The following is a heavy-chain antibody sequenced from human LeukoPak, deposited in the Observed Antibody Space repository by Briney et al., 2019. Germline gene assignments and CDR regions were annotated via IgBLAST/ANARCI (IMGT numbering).Heavy chain of an antibody. CDR3: ASVYQHGMDV. V-gene: IGHV4-59*01. Sequence: NPSETLSLTCTVSGDSISNYYWSWIRQPPGKGLEWIGYIYYSGSTNYNPSLKSRVTISVDTSKNQFSLRLSSVTAADTAVYYCASVYQHGMDVWGQGTTVTVSS. CDR2: IYYSGST. CDR1: GDSISNYY. D-gene: IGHD2-2*01. J-gene: IGHJ6*02.